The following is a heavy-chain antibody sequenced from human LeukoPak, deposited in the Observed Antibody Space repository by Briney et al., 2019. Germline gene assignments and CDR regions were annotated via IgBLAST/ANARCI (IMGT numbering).Heavy chain of an antibody. CDR2: IYPGDSDT. D-gene: IGHD5-12*01. CDR1: GYSFTSYW. Sequence: HGESLQISCQGSGYSFTSYWIGWVRQMPGKGLEWMGIIYPGDSDTRYSPSFQGQVTISADKSISTAYLQWSSLKASDTAMYYCARRMDIANWFDPWGQGTLVTVSS. CDR3: ARRMDIANWFDP. V-gene: IGHV5-51*01. J-gene: IGHJ5*02.